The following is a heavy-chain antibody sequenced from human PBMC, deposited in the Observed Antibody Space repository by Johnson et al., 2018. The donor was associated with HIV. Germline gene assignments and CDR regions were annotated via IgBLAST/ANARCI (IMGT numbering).Heavy chain of an antibody. CDR2: VYSGGST. V-gene: IGHV3-53*02. CDR1: GFTVSSNY. J-gene: IGHJ3*02. Sequence: VQLVETGGGLIQPGGSLRLSCAASGFTVSSNYMSWVRQAPGKGLEWVSVVYSGGSTYYADSVKGRFTISRDNSKNTLYLQMNSLRAEDTAVYYCARESVALVAFDIWGQGTMVTVSS. D-gene: IGHD6-13*01. CDR3: ARESVALVAFDI.